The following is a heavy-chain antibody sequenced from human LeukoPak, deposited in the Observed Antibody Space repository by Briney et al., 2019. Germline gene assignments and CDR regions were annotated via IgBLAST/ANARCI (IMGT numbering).Heavy chain of an antibody. CDR1: GGSFSGYY. J-gene: IGHJ4*02. V-gene: IGHV4-34*01. CDR3: ARVPSGDFWSGYWFDY. CDR2: INHSGST. Sequence: SETLSLTCAVYGGSFSGYYWSWICQPPGKGLEWIGEINHSGSTNYNPSLKSRVTISVDTSKNQFSLKLSSVTAADTAVYYCARVPSGDFWSGYWFDYWGQGTLVTVSS. D-gene: IGHD3-3*01.